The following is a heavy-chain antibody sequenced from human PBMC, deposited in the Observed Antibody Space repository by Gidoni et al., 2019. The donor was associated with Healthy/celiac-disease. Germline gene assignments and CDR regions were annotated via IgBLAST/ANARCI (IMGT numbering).Heavy chain of an antibody. V-gene: IGHV4-34*01. CDR2: INHSGST. CDR3: ASLHSITIFGVVTFRWFDP. CDR1: GGSFSGYY. Sequence: QVQLQQCGAGLLKPSETLSLTCAVYGGSFSGYYWSWIRQPPGKGLEWIGEINHSGSTNYNPSLKSRVTISVDTSKNQFSLKLSSVTAADTAVYYCASLHSITIFGVVTFRWFDPWGQGTLVTVSS. D-gene: IGHD3-3*01. J-gene: IGHJ5*02.